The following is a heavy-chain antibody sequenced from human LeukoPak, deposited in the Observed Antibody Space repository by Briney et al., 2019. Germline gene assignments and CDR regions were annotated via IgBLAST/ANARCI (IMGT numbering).Heavy chain of an antibody. CDR2: IYYTGTT. V-gene: IGHV4-39*01. Sequence: SETLSLTCTVSGGSISSSSHSWGWIRQPPGKGLEWTGSIYYTGTTYYNPSLKSRVTISVDTSKNQFSLKLSSVTAADTAVYYCARVRRTGGAFDIWGEGTIASVSS. CDR1: GGSISSSSHS. D-gene: IGHD1-14*01. J-gene: IGHJ3*02. CDR3: ARVRRTGGAFDI.